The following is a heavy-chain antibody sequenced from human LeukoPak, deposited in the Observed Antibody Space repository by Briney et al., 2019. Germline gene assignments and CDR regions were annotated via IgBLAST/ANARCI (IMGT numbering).Heavy chain of an antibody. CDR1: GFTFSSYS. CDR3: ARDIAKYYDFWSGYPDAFDI. D-gene: IGHD3-3*01. CDR2: ISSSSSYI. V-gene: IGHV3-21*01. J-gene: IGHJ3*02. Sequence: PGGSLRLSCAASGFTFSSYSMNWVRQAPGKGLEWVSSISSSSSYIYYADSVKGRFTISRDNAKNSLYLQMNSLRAEDTAVYYCARDIAKYYDFWSGYPDAFDIWGQGTMVTVSS.